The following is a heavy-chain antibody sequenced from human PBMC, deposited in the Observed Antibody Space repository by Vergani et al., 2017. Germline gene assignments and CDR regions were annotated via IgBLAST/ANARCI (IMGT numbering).Heavy chain of an antibody. J-gene: IGHJ4*02. CDR1: GFSLSTSGVG. D-gene: IGHD3-22*01. Sequence: QITLKESGPTLVKPTQTLTLTCTFSGFSLSTSGVGVGWLRQPPGKALEWLALIYWDDDKRYSPSLKSRLTITKDTSKNQVFLTMTNMDPVDTATYYCAHSQHYDSSGSFDYWGQGTLVTVSS. CDR3: AHSQHYDSSGSFDY. V-gene: IGHV2-5*02. CDR2: IYWDDDK.